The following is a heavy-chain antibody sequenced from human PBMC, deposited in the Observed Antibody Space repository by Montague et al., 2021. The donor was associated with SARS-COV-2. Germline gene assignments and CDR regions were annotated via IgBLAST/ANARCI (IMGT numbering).Heavy chain of an antibody. CDR1: GGSISSYY. D-gene: IGHD6-19*01. J-gene: IGHJ3*02. Sequence: SETLSLTCTVSGGSISSYYWSWIRQPPGKGLEWIGYIYYSGSTNXNPSLKSRVTISVDTSKNQFSLKLTSVTAADTAVYYCARGSGLMGDASDIWGQGTMVTVSS. CDR3: ARGSGLMGDASDI. CDR2: IYYSGST. V-gene: IGHV4-59*01.